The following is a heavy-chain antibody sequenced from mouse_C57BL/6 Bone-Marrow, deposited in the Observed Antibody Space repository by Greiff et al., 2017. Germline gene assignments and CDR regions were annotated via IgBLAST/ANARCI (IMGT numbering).Heavy chain of an antibody. Sequence: EVMLVESGGGLVKPGGSLKLSCAASGFTFSSSAMSWVRQTPEKRLEWVATISDGGSYTYYPDNVKGRFTISRNNAKNNLYLQMSHLKSEDTAMYYCARVPWFAYWGRGTLVTVSA. V-gene: IGHV5-4*03. J-gene: IGHJ3*01. CDR2: ISDGGSYT. CDR3: ARVPWFAY. CDR1: GFTFSSSA.